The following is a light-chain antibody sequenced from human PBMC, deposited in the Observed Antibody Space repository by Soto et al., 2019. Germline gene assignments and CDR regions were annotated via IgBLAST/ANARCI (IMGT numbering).Light chain of an antibody. J-gene: IGLJ2*01. CDR1: SSNIGSNT. CDR3: AARDDSLNVV. CDR2: SDN. Sequence: QSVLTQPPSASGTPGQRVTISCSGSSSNIGSNTVNWYQHLPGTAPKLLISSDNQRPSGVPDRFSGSKSGTSASLAISGLQSEDEADYYCAARDDSLNVVFGGGTKLTVL. V-gene: IGLV1-44*01.